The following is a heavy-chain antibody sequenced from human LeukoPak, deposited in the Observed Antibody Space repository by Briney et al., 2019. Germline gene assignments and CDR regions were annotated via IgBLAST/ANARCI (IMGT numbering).Heavy chain of an antibody. D-gene: IGHD5-12*01. CDR2: ITWDGGSA. CDR1: GFTFEDYA. V-gene: IGHV3-43D*03. J-gene: IGHJ4*02. CDR3: ARDSGGYSGRTDYFDY. Sequence: GGSLRLSCTASGFTFEDYAMHWVRQAPGKGLEWVSHITWDGGSAFYLDSVKGRFTLSRDNRKNSLYLQMNSLRGEDTALYYCARDSGGYSGRTDYFDYWGQGTQVTVSS.